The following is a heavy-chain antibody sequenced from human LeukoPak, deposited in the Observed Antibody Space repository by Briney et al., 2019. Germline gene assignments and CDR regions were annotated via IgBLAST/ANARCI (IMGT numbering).Heavy chain of an antibody. V-gene: IGHV3-21*04. CDR3: ASRDTAYCGGDCFDY. CDR1: GFTFSSYS. J-gene: IGHJ4*02. Sequence: GGSLRLSCAASGFTFSSYSMNWVRQAPGKGLEWVSSISSSSSYIYYADSVKGRFTISRDNSKNTLYLQMNSLRAEDTAVYYCASRDTAYCGGDCFDYWGQGTLVTVSS. CDR2: ISSSSSYI. D-gene: IGHD2-21*01.